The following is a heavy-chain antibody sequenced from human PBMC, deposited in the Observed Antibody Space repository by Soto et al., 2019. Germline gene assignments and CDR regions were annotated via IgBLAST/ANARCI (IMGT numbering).Heavy chain of an antibody. V-gene: IGHV1-69*13. Sequence: SVKVSFKASGGTFSRYTISWVRQAPGQGLEWMGGIIPIFGTAKYAQKFQGRLSINADESTSTVYMQLSSLRSEDTAVYYCARQFHYDSSGYYYAYWGQGTLVTVSS. CDR2: IIPIFGTA. CDR3: ARQFHYDSSGYYYAY. J-gene: IGHJ4*02. D-gene: IGHD3-22*01. CDR1: GGTFSRYT.